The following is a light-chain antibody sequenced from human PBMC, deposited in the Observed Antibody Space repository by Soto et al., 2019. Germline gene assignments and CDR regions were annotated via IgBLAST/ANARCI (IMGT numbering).Light chain of an antibody. CDR3: QQRSNWPPEVT. CDR1: QSVSSS. V-gene: IGKV3-11*01. CDR2: DAS. J-gene: IGKJ3*01. Sequence: EIVXTXSPXTXSXSPGERATLSCRASQSVSSSLAWYQQKPGQAPRLLIYDASNRATGIPARFSGSGSGTDFTLTISSLEPEDFAVYYCQQRSNWPPEVTFGPGTKVDIK.